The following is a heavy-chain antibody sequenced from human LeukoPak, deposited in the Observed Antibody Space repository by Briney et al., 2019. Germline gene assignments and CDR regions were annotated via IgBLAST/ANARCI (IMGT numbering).Heavy chain of an antibody. CDR1: GGSISSYY. Sequence: SETLSLTCTVSGGSISSYYWSWIRQPPGKRLEWIGYIYYSGSTNYNPSLKSRVTISVDTSKNQFSLKLSSVTAADTAVYYCAREEGGYSYGYNWFDPWGQGTLVTVSS. D-gene: IGHD5-18*01. V-gene: IGHV4-59*01. CDR2: IYYSGST. CDR3: AREEGGYSYGYNWFDP. J-gene: IGHJ5*02.